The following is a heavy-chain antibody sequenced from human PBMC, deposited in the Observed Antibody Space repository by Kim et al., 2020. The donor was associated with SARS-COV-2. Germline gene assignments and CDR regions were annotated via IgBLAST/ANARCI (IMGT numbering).Heavy chain of an antibody. Sequence: KGRFTTARDNAKNPLYLQMNSLRAEDTAVYYCARVFSGGTAYYYYGMDVWGQGTTVTVSS. D-gene: IGHD3-10*01. V-gene: IGHV3-11*06. CDR3: ARVFSGGTAYYYYGMDV. J-gene: IGHJ6*02.